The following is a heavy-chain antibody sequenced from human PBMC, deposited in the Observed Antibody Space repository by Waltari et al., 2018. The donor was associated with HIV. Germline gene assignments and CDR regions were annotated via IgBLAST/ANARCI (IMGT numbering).Heavy chain of an antibody. CDR2: IYYSGST. CDR1: GGSISSYY. J-gene: IGHJ5*02. D-gene: IGHD3-16*01. V-gene: IGHV4-59*01. Sequence: QVQLQESGPGLVKPSETLSLTCTVSGGSISSYYWSWIRQPPGKGLEWIGYIYYSGSTNYNPSLKSRVTISVDTSKNQFSLKLSSVTAADTAVYYCARVDVVWGSSNWFDPWGQGTLVTVSS. CDR3: ARVDVVWGSSNWFDP.